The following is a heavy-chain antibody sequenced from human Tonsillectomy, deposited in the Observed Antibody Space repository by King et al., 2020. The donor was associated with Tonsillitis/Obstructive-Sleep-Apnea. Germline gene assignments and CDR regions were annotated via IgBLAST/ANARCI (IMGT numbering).Heavy chain of an antibody. CDR2: IRSKANTYAT. CDR1: GFTFSASS. CDR3: SPEGTGFGS. J-gene: IGHJ4*02. V-gene: IGHV3-73*01. D-gene: IGHD1-1*01. Sequence: VQLVESGGDLVQPGGSLKLSCAASGFTFSASSMHWVRQASGKGLEWVGRIRSKANTYATAYAASVKGRFTISRDDSKNTAYLQMNSLTAEDTAVYYCSPEGTGFGSWGPGTLVTVSS.